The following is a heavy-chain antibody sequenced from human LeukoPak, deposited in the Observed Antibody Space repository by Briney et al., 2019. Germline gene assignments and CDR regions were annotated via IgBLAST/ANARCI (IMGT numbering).Heavy chain of an antibody. J-gene: IGHJ4*02. D-gene: IGHD3-9*01. V-gene: IGHV3-48*02. CDR1: GFSFTDYP. CDR2: IRTTAEGAKYA. CDR3: ATDQRYAFDY. Sequence: RGSLRLSCATSGFSFTDYPMNWVRQAPGKGLEWISNIRTTAEGAKYAYYADSVKGRVTISRDDGKNTLYLHMNSLRDDDTAVYYCATDQRYAFDYWGQGILVTVSS.